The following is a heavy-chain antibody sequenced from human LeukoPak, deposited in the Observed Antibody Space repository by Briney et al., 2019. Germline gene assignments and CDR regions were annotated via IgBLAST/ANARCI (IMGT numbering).Heavy chain of an antibody. CDR2: INHSGST. CDR1: GGSFSGYY. CDR3: ASGTVAGTYDY. Sequence: SSETLSLTCAVYGGSFSGYYWSWIRRPPGKGLEWIGEINHSGSTNYNPSLKSRVTISVDTSKNQFSLKLSSVTAADTAVYYCASGTVAGTYDYWGQGTLVTVSS. V-gene: IGHV4-34*01. J-gene: IGHJ4*02. D-gene: IGHD6-19*01.